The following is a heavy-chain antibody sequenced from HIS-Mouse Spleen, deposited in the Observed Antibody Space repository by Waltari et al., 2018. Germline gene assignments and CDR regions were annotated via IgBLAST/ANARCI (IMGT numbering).Heavy chain of an antibody. V-gene: IGHV4-39*07. CDR2: IYYSGST. D-gene: IGHD6-13*01. CDR1: AGSIRSSRYY. J-gene: IGHJ2*01. CDR3: AREIPYSSSWYDWYFDL. Sequence: QLQLQESGPGLVKPSETLSLTCTVSAGSIRSSRYYWGWIRQPPGKGLEWIGSIYYSGSTYYNPSLKSRVTISVDTSKNQFSLKLSSVTAADTAVYYCAREIPYSSSWYDWYFDLWGRGTLVTVSS.